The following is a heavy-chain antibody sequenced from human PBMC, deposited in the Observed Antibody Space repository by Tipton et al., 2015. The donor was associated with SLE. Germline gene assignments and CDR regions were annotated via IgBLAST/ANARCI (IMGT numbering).Heavy chain of an antibody. V-gene: IGHV3-21*04. Sequence: SLRLSCAASGFTFSSYSMNWVRQAPGKGLEWVASIISSSTYVYYADSVKGRFTISRDNAKNSVYLQMNSLRSEDTAVYYCAREFGIVATIYALDYWGQGTLVTVSS. CDR1: GFTFSSYS. D-gene: IGHD5-12*01. CDR2: IISSSTYV. CDR3: AREFGIVATIYALDY. J-gene: IGHJ4*02.